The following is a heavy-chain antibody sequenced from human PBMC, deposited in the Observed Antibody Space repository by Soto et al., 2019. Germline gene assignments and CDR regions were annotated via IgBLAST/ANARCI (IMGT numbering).Heavy chain of an antibody. D-gene: IGHD3-22*01. CDR1: GFTLSSYW. Sequence: GGALRLSCVASGFTLSSYWMSWVRQAPGKGLEWVANIKQDGSEKHYVDSVKGRFTISRDNAKNSLYLQMNSLRAEDTAVYYCARALVVVTEYFDYWGQGILVTVSS. CDR2: IKQDGSEK. V-gene: IGHV3-7*03. CDR3: ARALVVVTEYFDY. J-gene: IGHJ4*02.